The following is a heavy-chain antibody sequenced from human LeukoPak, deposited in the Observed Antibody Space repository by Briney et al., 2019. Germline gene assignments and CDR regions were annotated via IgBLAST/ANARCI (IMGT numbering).Heavy chain of an antibody. D-gene: IGHD6-25*01. CDR3: ARDLAAGAGYFDY. Sequence: SVKVSCKASGGTFSSYAISWVRQAPGQGLEWMGGIIPIFGTANYAQKFQGRVTITADESTSTAYMELSSLRSEDTAVYYCARDLAAGAGYFDYWGQGTLVTVSS. CDR2: IIPIFGTA. CDR1: GGTFSSYA. J-gene: IGHJ4*02. V-gene: IGHV1-69*13.